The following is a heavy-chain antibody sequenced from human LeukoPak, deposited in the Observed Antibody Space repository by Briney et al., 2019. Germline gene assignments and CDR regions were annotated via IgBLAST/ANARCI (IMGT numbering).Heavy chain of an antibody. V-gene: IGHV4-61*02. Sequence: SSETLSLTCTVSGGSISSGSYYWSWIRQPAGKGLEWIGRIYTSGSTNYNPSLKSRVTISVDTSKNQFSLKLSSVTAADTAVYYCARGKRPGIQLWTAPDYWGQGTLVTVSS. CDR2: IYTSGST. D-gene: IGHD5-18*01. CDR1: GGSISSGSYY. CDR3: ARGKRPGIQLWTAPDY. J-gene: IGHJ4*02.